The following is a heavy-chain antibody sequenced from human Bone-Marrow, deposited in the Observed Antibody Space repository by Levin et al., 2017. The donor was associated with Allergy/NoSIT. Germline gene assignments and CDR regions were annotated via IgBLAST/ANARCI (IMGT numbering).Heavy chain of an antibody. J-gene: IGHJ4*02. CDR1: GFTFSSYA. CDR2: LSGSGDST. D-gene: IGHD3-22*01. V-gene: IGHV3-23*01. Sequence: GGSLRLSCAGSGFTFSSYAMSWVRQAPGKGLEWVSSLSGSGDSTYYADSVKGRFTISRDNSKNTLYLQMVSLRVEDTAVYYCAKEYYFDSSGALFDYWAQGTLVTVSS. CDR3: AKEYYFDSSGALFDY.